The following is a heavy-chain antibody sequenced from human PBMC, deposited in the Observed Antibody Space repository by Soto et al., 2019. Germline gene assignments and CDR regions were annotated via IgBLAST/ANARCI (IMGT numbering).Heavy chain of an antibody. CDR3: ARDDFWSGYYNFPLDY. CDR2: IWYDGSNK. J-gene: IGHJ4*02. CDR1: GFTFSSYG. D-gene: IGHD3-3*01. V-gene: IGHV3-33*01. Sequence: QVQLVESGGGVVQPGRSLRLSCAASGFTFSSYGMHWVRQAPGKGLEWVAVIWYDGSNKYYADSVKGRFTISRDNSKNTLYLQMNSLRAEDTDVYYCARDDFWSGYYNFPLDYWGQGTLVTVSS.